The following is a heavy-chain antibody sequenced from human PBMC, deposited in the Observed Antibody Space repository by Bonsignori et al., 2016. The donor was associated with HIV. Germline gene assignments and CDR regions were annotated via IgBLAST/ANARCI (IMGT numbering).Heavy chain of an antibody. J-gene: IGHJ3*01. Sequence: WIRQPPGKGLEWIGYIYHTGDTYFNPSLESRTTMSVDTSKNQFSLHVNAVTAADTAVYYCARAGFCDDGGCVRAAFHFWDEGTMVTVSS. CDR2: IYHTGDT. V-gene: IGHV4-30-4*01. CDR3: ARAGFCDDGGCVRAAFHF. D-gene: IGHD6-19*01.